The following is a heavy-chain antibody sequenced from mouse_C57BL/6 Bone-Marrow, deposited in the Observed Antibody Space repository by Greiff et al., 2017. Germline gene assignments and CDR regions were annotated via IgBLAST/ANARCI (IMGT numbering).Heavy chain of an antibody. CDR3: VRWPTEVAALDWYGDV. J-gene: IGHJ1*03. CDR1: GYAFSSSW. Sequence: VQLQQSGPELVKPGASVKISCKASGYAFSSSWMNWVKQRPGKGLEWIGRIYPGDGDTNYNGKFKGKATLTADKSASTAYMQLSSLTSEDAAVYICVRWPTEVAALDWYGDVWGTGTTGTVSA. V-gene: IGHV1-82*01. D-gene: IGHD1-1*01. CDR2: IYPGDGDT.